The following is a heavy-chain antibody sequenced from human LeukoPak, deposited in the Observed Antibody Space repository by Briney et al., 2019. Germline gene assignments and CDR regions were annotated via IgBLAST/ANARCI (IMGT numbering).Heavy chain of an antibody. D-gene: IGHD3-10*01. CDR2: IIGGAGST. CDR3: AKALYYYGSGSLGDAFDI. V-gene: IGHV3-23*01. CDR1: GFSFSSHG. Sequence: PGGSLRLSCAASGFSFSSHGMSWVRQAPGKGLEWVSGIIGGAGSTYYADSVKGRFTISGDNSKNTLFLQMNSLRAEDTALYYCAKALYYYGSGSLGDAFDIWGQGTMVTVSS. J-gene: IGHJ3*02.